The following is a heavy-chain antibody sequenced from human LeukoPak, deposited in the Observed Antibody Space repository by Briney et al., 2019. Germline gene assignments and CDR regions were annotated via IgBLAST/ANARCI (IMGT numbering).Heavy chain of an antibody. J-gene: IGHJ6*02. V-gene: IGHV1-8*02. CDR3: ARAIYDSSGYYYVSYYYYGMDV. CDR2: MNPNSGNT. CDR1: GGTFSSYA. D-gene: IGHD3-22*01. Sequence: ASVKVSCKASGGTFSSYAISWVRQAPGQGLEWMGWMNPNSGNTGYAQKFQGRVTMTRNTSISTAYMELSSLRSEDTAVYYCARAIYDSSGYYYVSYYYYGMDVWGQGTTVTVSS.